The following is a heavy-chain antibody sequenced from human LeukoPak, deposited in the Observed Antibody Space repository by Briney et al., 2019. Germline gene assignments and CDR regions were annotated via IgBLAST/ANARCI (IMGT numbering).Heavy chain of an antibody. Sequence: PGRSLRLSCAASGFTFSSYAMHWVRQAPGKGLEWVAVISYDGSNKYYADSVKGRFTISRDNSKNTLYLQMNSLRAEDTAVYYCARDRGSSGYYWDTELAGYFDYWGQGTLVTVSS. CDR3: ARDRGSSGYYWDTELAGYFDY. J-gene: IGHJ4*02. CDR2: ISYDGSNK. D-gene: IGHD3-22*01. CDR1: GFTFSSYA. V-gene: IGHV3-30*04.